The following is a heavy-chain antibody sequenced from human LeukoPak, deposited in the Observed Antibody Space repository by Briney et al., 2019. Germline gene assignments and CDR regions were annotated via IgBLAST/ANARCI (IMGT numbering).Heavy chain of an antibody. V-gene: IGHV1-2*02. D-gene: IGHD2-2*01. CDR3: ARGYCSSTSCSWASYYYYYMDV. CDR1: GYTFTGYY. J-gene: IGHJ6*03. Sequence: ASVKVSCKASGYTFTGYYMHWVRQAPGHGLEWMGWINPNSGGTNYAQKFQGRVTMTRDTSISTAYMELSRLRSDDTAVYYCARGYCSSTSCSWASYYYYYMDVWGKGTTVTISS. CDR2: INPNSGGT.